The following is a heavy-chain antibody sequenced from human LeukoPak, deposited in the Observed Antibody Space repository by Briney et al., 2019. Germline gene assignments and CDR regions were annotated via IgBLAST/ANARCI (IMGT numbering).Heavy chain of an antibody. J-gene: IGHJ4*02. Sequence: GGSLRLSCSTSEFSFSIYGMSWVRQAPGKGLEWVSSISSSGNYIEYADSLKGRITISRDNAKNSVVLQMNSLRPEDTAVYYCATSGCTSCFYEHWGRGTLVTVSS. D-gene: IGHD2-2*01. CDR2: ISSSGNYI. CDR3: ATSGCTSCFYEH. CDR1: EFSFSIYG. V-gene: IGHV3-21*01.